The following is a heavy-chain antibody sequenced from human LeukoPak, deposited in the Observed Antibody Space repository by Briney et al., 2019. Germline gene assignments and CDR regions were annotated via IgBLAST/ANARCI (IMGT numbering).Heavy chain of an antibody. J-gene: IGHJ4*02. CDR2: MKEDGSDQ. D-gene: IGHD1-26*01. CDR1: GFTFSRSW. Sequence: GGSLRLSCAASGFTFSRSWMSWVRQAPGKGLEWAANMKEDGSDQYYVDSVKGRFTISRDNAKNSLFLQMNSLRAEDTAVYYCVKGGGNFDSWGQGTLVTVSS. V-gene: IGHV3-7*04. CDR3: VKGGGNFDS.